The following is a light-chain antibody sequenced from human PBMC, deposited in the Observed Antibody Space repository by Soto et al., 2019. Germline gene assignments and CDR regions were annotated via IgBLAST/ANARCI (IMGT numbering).Light chain of an antibody. J-gene: IGKJ4*02. CDR2: GAS. V-gene: IGKV3-20*01. CDR1: QTVSSNY. CDR3: QQYGGTHST. Sequence: DIVLTQSPGTLSLSPGDRATLSCRASQTVSSNYLAWYQQKPGQAPRLLFYGASNRANGIPDRFSGSGSWTDDFLTISRLEQEDVAVYYCQQYGGTHSTFGGGTKVEIK.